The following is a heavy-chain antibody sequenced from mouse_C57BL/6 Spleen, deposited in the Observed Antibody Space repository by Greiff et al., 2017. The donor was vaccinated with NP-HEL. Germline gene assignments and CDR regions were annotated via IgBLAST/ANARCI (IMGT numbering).Heavy chain of an antibody. J-gene: IGHJ4*01. CDR1: GYTFTSYW. D-gene: IGHD2-4*01. Sequence: QVQLQQPGTELVKPGASVKLSCKASGYTFTSYWMHWVKQRPGQGLEWIGNINPSNGGTNYNEKFKSKATLTVDKSSSTAYMQLSSLTSEDSAVYYCARSRIYDYDNRYAMDYWGQGTSVTVSS. V-gene: IGHV1-53*01. CDR3: ARSRIYDYDNRYAMDY. CDR2: INPSNGGT.